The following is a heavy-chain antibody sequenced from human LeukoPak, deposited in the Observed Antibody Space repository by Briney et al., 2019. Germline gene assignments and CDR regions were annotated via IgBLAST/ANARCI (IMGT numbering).Heavy chain of an antibody. J-gene: IGHJ2*01. Sequence: PSETLSLTCAVYGGSFSGYYWSWIRQPPGKGLEWIGEINHSGSTNYNPSLKSRVTLSVDTSKNQFSLKLSSVTAADTAVYYCARGRRNSGSYPSYWYFDLWGRGTLVTVSS. V-gene: IGHV4-34*01. CDR3: ARGRRNSGSYPSYWYFDL. CDR1: GGSFSGYY. CDR2: INHSGST. D-gene: IGHD1-26*01.